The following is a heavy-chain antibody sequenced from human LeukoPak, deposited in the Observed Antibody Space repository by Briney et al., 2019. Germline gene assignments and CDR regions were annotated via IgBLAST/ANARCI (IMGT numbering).Heavy chain of an antibody. J-gene: IGHJ6*02. CDR3: ARGGGLDV. CDR1: GFTFSSYA. D-gene: IGHD3-16*01. Sequence: PGGSLRLSCVASGFTFSSYAMHWVRQAPGKGLEWVAVISYDGSNKYYADSVKGRFTISRDNSKNTLYLQMNSLRAEDTAVYFCARGGGLDVWGQGATVTVSS. V-gene: IGHV3-30-3*01. CDR2: ISYDGSNK.